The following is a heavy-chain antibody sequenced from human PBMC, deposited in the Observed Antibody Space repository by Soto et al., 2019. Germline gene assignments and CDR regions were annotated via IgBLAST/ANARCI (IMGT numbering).Heavy chain of an antibody. CDR2: ISSNGGST. CDR1: GFTFSSYA. CDR3: ATGAYLVGTTFFDY. V-gene: IGHV3-64*01. J-gene: IGHJ4*02. Sequence: EVQLVESGGGLVQPGGSLRLSCAASGFTFSSYAMHWVRQAPGKGLEYVSAISSNGGSTYYANSVKGRFTISRDNSKNTLYLQMGSLRAEDMAVYYCATGAYLVGTTFFDYWGQGTLVTVSS. D-gene: IGHD1-7*01.